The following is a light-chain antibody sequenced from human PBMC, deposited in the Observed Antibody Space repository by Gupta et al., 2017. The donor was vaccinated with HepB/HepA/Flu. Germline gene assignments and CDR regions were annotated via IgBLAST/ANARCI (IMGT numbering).Light chain of an antibody. CDR1: NIGSKS. J-gene: IGLJ1*01. CDR3: QVWDSSSDHPGEV. V-gene: IGLV3-21*03. Sequence: SYVLTQPPSVSVAPGKTARITCGGNNIGSKSVHWYQQKPGQAPVLVVYDESDRPSGIPERFSGSNSGNTATLTISRVEAGDEADYYCQVWDSSSDHPGEVFGTGTKVTVL. CDR2: DES.